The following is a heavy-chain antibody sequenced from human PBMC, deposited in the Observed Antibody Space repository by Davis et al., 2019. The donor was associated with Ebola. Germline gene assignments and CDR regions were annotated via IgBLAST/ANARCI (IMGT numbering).Heavy chain of an antibody. CDR1: GFTFSSYE. CDR3: ARDILRFLEWLSPTPDV. CDR2: ISSSGSTI. J-gene: IGHJ6*02. Sequence: PGGSLRLSCAASGFTFSSYEMNWVRQAPGKGLEWVSYISSSGSTIYYADSVKGRFTISRDNAKNSLYLQMNSLRAEDTAVYYCARDILRFLEWLSPTPDVWGQGTTVTVSS. D-gene: IGHD3-3*01. V-gene: IGHV3-48*03.